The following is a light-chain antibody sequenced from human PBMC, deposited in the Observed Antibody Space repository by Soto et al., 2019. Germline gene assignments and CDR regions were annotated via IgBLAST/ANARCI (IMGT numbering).Light chain of an antibody. V-gene: IGKV1-5*01. CDR2: DAS. CDR1: QSISSW. J-gene: IGKJ1*01. Sequence: DIQMTQSPSTLSASVGDRVTITCRASQSISSWLAWYQQKPGKAPKLLIYDASSLESGVPSRFSGSGSGTEFTLTISSLQPDDFATSYCQQYNSYAGTWTFGQGTKVDIX. CDR3: QQYNSYAGTWT.